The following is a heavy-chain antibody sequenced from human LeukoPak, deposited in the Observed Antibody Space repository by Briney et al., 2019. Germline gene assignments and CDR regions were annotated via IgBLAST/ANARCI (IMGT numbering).Heavy chain of an antibody. CDR3: ARENIVVVPASSTLVDV. CDR2: IYHSGST. CDR1: GGSISSGGYY. J-gene: IGHJ6*04. V-gene: IGHV4-30-2*01. Sequence: SQTLSLTCTVSGGSISSGGYYWSWIRQPPGKGLEWIGYIYHSGSTYYNPSLKSRVTISVDRSKNQFSLKLSSVTAADTAVYYCARENIVVVPASSTLVDVWGKGTTVTVSS. D-gene: IGHD2-2*01.